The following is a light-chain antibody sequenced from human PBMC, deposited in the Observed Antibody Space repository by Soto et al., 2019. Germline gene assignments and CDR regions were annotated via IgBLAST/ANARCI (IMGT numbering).Light chain of an antibody. CDR1: LSVKGN. CDR2: DAS. CDR3: QQYYIWLT. V-gene: IGKV3-15*01. Sequence: EIVLTQSPATLSVSPGERGTLSCRASLSVKGNLAWYQQKPGQAPRLLIYDASTRATGVPARFSGSGSGTEFTLTISSLQAEDFAIYYCQQYYIWLTFGGGTKVEIK. J-gene: IGKJ4*01.